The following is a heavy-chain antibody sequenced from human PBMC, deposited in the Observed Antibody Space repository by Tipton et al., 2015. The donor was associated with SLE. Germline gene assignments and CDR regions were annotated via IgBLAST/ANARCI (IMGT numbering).Heavy chain of an antibody. CDR2: ISSSGRD. J-gene: IGHJ4*02. CDR3: ARHYGGGSLAY. V-gene: IGHV4-39*07. CDR1: GFTFSSYE. Sequence: LRLSCAASGFTFSSYEMIWIRQPPGKGLEWIGSISSSGRDYYNPSLRSRVTISGDTSKNQFSLNLSSVTAADTAMYYCARHYGGGSLAYWGQGTLVTVSS. D-gene: IGHD3-16*01.